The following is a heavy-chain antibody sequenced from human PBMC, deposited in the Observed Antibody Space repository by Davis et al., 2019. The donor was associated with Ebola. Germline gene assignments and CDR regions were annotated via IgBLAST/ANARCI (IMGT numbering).Heavy chain of an antibody. CDR1: GFSVNYNY. J-gene: IGHJ6*02. CDR3: AKGGYGPGRAPYYGMDV. CDR2: FYSGGGT. D-gene: IGHD3-10*01. Sequence: GESLKISCAASGFSVNYNYMIWVRQAPGKGLECVSAFYSGGGTYYADSVKGRFTISRDNSKNTLYIQMNSLRAEDTAVYYCAKGGYGPGRAPYYGMDVWGQGTTVTVSS. V-gene: IGHV3-53*01.